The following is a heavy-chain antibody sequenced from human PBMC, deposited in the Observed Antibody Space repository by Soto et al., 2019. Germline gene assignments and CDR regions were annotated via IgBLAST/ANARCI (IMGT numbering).Heavy chain of an antibody. Sequence: ETLSLTCAVSGYSISSGYYWGWIRQPPGKGLEWIGSIYHSGSTYYNPSLKSRVTISVDTSKNQFSLKLSSVTAADTAVYYCARDFRASSSGWYTHGAFDIWGQGTMVTVSS. D-gene: IGHD6-19*01. CDR2: IYHSGST. CDR1: GYSISSGYY. V-gene: IGHV4-38-2*02. CDR3: ARDFRASSSGWYTHGAFDI. J-gene: IGHJ3*02.